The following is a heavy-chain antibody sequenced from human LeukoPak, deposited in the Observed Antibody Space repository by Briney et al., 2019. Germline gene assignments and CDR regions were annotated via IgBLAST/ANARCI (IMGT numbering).Heavy chain of an antibody. Sequence: PSQTLSLTCTVSGGSISSGCYYWSWIRQHPGKGLEWIGYIYYSGSTYYNPSLKSRVTISVDTSKNQFSLKLSSVTAADTAVYYCARAGRGYSGYDYGGGRGFDYWGQGTLVTVSS. CDR2: IYYSGST. CDR3: ARAGRGYSGYDYGGGRGFDY. D-gene: IGHD5-12*01. CDR1: GGSISSGCYY. J-gene: IGHJ4*02. V-gene: IGHV4-31*03.